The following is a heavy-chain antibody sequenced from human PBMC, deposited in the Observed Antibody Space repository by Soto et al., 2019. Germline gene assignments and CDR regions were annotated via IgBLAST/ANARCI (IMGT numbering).Heavy chain of an antibody. V-gene: IGHV3-23*01. CDR3: AKGSGDDHYYYHYYMDV. J-gene: IGHJ6*03. CDR1: GFTFSGHA. CDR2: INGSGGTT. Sequence: GGSLRLSCVASGFTFSGHAMRWVRQAPGKGLEWVSTINGSGGTTYYADSVKGRYNIYRDNSKNSLYLQMNNLRPEDTSVYFCAKGSGDDHYYYHYYMDVWGKRTTVTVS. D-gene: IGHD4-17*01.